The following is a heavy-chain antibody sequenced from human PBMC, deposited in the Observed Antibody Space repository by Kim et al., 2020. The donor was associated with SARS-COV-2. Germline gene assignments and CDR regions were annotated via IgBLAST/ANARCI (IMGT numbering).Heavy chain of an antibody. J-gene: IGHJ4*02. V-gene: IGHV3-53*01. CDR3: ARALEYYGSGSYFTC. D-gene: IGHD3-10*01. Sequence: DSVKGRFTISRDNSKNTLYLQMNSLRAEDTAVYYCARALEYYGSGSYFTCWGQGTLVTVSS.